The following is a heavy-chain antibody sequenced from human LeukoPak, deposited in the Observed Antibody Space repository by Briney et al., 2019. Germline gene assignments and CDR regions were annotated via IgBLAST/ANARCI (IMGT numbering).Heavy chain of an antibody. D-gene: IGHD4-11*01. Sequence: PGGSLRLSCVASGFTFSGYWMSWVRQAPGKGLEWVSTISGSGDYTYYADSVKGRFSISRDNSKNTLHLQMNSLRAEDTAVYYCARDDYSHYYGMDVWGQGTTVTVSS. J-gene: IGHJ6*02. V-gene: IGHV3-23*01. CDR1: GFTFSGYW. CDR3: ARDDYSHYYGMDV. CDR2: ISGSGDYT.